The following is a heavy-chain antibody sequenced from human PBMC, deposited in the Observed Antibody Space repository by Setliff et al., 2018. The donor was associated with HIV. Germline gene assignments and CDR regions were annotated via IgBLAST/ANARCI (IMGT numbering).Heavy chain of an antibody. CDR3: ARGHCSGTNCYGVDYYGMDV. D-gene: IGHD2-2*01. Sequence: PSETLSLTCIVSGASISSDTWSWIRQPPGKGLQWIGFIYNSEITNYNPSLKSRVTISLDMSKNQFSLKLTSVTAADTAVYYCARGHCSGTNCYGVDYYGMDVWGQGTTVTVSS. CDR1: GASISSDT. V-gene: IGHV4-59*01. CDR2: IYNSEIT. J-gene: IGHJ6*02.